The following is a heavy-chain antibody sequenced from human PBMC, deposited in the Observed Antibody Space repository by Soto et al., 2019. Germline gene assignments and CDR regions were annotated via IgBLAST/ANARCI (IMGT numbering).Heavy chain of an antibody. V-gene: IGHV4-30-4*08. D-gene: IGHD3-10*01. CDR1: GGSISSGGYY. CDR2: IYYSGST. CDR3: ARDRGGTWMYKWFDP. J-gene: IGHJ5*02. Sequence: PSETLSLTCTVSGGSISSGGYYWSWIRQHPGKGLEWIGYIYYSGSTYYNPSLKSRVTISVDTPTNQFSLNVRSVTAADTAVYYCARDRGGTWMYKWFDPWGQGTPVTVSS.